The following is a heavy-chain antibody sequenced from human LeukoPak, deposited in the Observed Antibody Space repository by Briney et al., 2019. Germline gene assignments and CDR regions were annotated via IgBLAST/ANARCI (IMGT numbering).Heavy chain of an antibody. CDR1: GYTFTSNY. CDR2: ISPSGGST. V-gene: IGHV1-46*01. J-gene: IGHJ5*02. CDR3: ARDNSVRDEAWWFNP. Sequence: ASVKVSFKAFGYTFTSNYMHWVRQAPGQGPEWMGVISPSGGSTTYAQKFQGRVTLARDMSTSTDYLELSSLRSEDTAVYYCARDNSVRDEAWWFNPWGQGTLVTVSS. D-gene: IGHD5-24*01.